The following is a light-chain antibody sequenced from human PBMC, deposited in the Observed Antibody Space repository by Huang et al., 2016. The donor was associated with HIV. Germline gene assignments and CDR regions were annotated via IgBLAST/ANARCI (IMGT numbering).Light chain of an antibody. Sequence: DIQMTQSPSTLSAFVGDRVTITCRASQSISSWLAWYQQKPGKAPKLLIYKAFSLERGVPSRCSGSRCGTKFTLTSSSLQPDDCATYYCQQYNSSTWTFGQGTKVEIK. CDR1: QSISSW. V-gene: IGKV1-5*03. J-gene: IGKJ1*01. CDR3: QQYNSSTWT. CDR2: KAF.